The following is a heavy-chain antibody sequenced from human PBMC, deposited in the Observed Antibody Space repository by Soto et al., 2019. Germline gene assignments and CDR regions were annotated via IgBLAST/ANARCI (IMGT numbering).Heavy chain of an antibody. CDR3: ARCSGGSCYWGWFDY. CDR2: IYYSGST. CDR1: GGSISSYY. J-gene: IGHJ4*02. D-gene: IGHD2-15*01. Sequence: SETLSLTCTVSGGSISSYYWSWIRQPPGKGLEWIGYIYYSGSTNYNPSLKSRVTISVDTSKNQFSLKLSSVTAADTAVYYSARCSGGSCYWGWFDYWGQGTLVTVSS. V-gene: IGHV4-59*01.